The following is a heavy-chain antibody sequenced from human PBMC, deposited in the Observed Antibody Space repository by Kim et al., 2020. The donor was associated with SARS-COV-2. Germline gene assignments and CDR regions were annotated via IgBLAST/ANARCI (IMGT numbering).Heavy chain of an antibody. J-gene: IGHJ6*02. CDR3: AKDRTEYQMQSMVYYGLDV. Sequence: KDRFTISRDNSKNTLYLQMNSLGPEDTGVYYCAKDRTEYQMQSMVYYGLDVWGQGTTVTVSS. V-gene: IGHV3-30*02. D-gene: IGHD2-2*01.